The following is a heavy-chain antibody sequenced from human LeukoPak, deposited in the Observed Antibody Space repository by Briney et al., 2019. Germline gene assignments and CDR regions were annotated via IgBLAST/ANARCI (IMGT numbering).Heavy chain of an antibody. Sequence: SQTLSLTCTVSGGSISSGGYYWSWIRQPPGKGLEWIGYIYHSGSTYYNPSLKSRVTISVDRSKNQFSLKLSSVTAADTAVYYCARVSPRIIREASFQHWGQGTLVTVSS. D-gene: IGHD3-16*01. CDR2: IYHSGST. J-gene: IGHJ1*01. CDR1: GGSISSGGYY. V-gene: IGHV4-30-2*01. CDR3: ARVSPRIIREASFQH.